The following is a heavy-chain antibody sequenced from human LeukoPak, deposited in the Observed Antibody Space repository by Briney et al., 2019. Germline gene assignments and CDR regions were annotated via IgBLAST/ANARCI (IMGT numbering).Heavy chain of an antibody. CDR1: GFPFRSYV. J-gene: IGHJ4*02. CDR2: ISNDGSNK. V-gene: IGHV3-30*04. Sequence: RGSLRLSCAASGFPFRSYVMHSVRQAPGKGLEWVGVISNDGSNKYNAESVTGRFPISRDKSSDTLYLQMKSLRAKDTAIYYCAKGPSIWLFEFWGQGTLVTVSS. D-gene: IGHD3-9*01. CDR3: AKGPSIWLFEF.